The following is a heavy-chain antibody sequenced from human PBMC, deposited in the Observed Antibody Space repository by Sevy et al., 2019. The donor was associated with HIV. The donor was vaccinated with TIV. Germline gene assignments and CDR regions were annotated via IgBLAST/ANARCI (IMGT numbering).Heavy chain of an antibody. CDR2: ISPSGNR. J-gene: IGHJ1*01. V-gene: IGHV3-13*01. CDR1: GFTLGNSD. CDR3: ARADASRTHFQH. Sequence: GGSLRLSCAASGFTLGNSDMRWVRQATGKGLEWVSFISPSGNRFYSGSVKDRFTISTDIAKNSLYLQMNSLRAGDTAVCACARADASRTHFQHWGQGTKVTVSS.